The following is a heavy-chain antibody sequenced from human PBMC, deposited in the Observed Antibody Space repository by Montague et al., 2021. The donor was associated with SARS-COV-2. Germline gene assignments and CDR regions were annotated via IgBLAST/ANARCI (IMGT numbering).Heavy chain of an antibody. V-gene: IGHV4-59*01. Sequence: SETLSLTCTVSGGSISSYYWNWIRQPPGKGLEWIGYIYYNGYTNYNPSLKSRVTISVDTSKNQFSLRLSSVTAADTAVYFCARGGAKYYYDTSGYVNAFDTWGQGTMVTVSS. CDR3: ARGGAKYYYDTSGYVNAFDT. CDR1: GGSISSYY. CDR2: IYYNGYT. J-gene: IGHJ3*02. D-gene: IGHD3-22*01.